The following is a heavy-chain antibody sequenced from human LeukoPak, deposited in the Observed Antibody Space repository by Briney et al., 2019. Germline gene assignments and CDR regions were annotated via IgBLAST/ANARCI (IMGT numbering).Heavy chain of an antibody. CDR2: ITGSGGST. J-gene: IGHJ4*02. D-gene: IGHD2-2*01. V-gene: IGHV3-23*01. CDR3: ARDYQNAYYFDY. CDR1: KFTFSSYA. Sequence: PGGSLRLPCAASKFTFSSYAINWVRQAPGKGLEWVSGITGSGGSTFYADSVKGRFTISRDNAKNSLYLQMNSLRAEDTAVYYCARDYQNAYYFDYWGQGTLVTVSS.